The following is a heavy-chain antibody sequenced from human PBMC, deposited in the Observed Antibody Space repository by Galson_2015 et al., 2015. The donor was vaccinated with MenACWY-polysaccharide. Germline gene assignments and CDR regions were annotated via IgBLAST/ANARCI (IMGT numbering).Heavy chain of an antibody. CDR1: GLTSSSYA. D-gene: IGHD6-19*01. V-gene: IGHV3-23*01. CDR3: AKDSRRTSCWYYFDY. Sequence: PLRLSCAASGLTSSSYARSRARQAPGKGLEWVAAITASGGTTYYADSVRGRFTISRDNSKNTLYLQMNRLRAEYTAVYYCAKDSRRTSCWYYFDYWGQGTLVTVSS. J-gene: IGHJ4*02. CDR2: ITASGGTT.